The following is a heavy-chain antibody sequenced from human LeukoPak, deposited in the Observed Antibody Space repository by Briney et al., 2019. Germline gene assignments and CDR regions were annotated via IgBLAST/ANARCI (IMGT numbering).Heavy chain of an antibody. Sequence: SETLSLTCTVSGGSISSYYWSWIRQPPGKGLEWIGYIYYSGSTNYNPSLNSRVTISVDTSKNQFSLKLSSVTAADTAVYYCARLRYSGSYYHFDYWGQGTLVTVSS. CDR2: IYYSGST. CDR3: ARLRYSGSYYHFDY. D-gene: IGHD1-26*01. J-gene: IGHJ4*02. CDR1: GGSISSYY. V-gene: IGHV4-59*08.